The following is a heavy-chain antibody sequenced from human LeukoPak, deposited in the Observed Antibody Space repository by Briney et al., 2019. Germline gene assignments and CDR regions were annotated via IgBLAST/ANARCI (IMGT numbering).Heavy chain of an antibody. CDR1: GFTFSSYA. J-gene: IGHJ3*02. CDR3: AKDLTVTSDAFDI. Sequence: HPGGTLRLSCAASGFTFSSYAMSWVRQAPGKGLEWVSAISGSGGSTYYADSVKGRFTISRDNSKNTLYLQMNSLRAEDTAVYYCAKDLTVTSDAFDIWGQGTMVTVSS. CDR2: ISGSGGST. V-gene: IGHV3-23*01. D-gene: IGHD4-17*01.